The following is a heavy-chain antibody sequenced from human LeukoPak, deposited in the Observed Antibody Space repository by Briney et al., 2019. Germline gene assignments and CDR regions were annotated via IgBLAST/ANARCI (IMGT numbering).Heavy chain of an antibody. J-gene: IGHJ4*02. CDR2: IYYSGST. D-gene: IGHD3-22*01. CDR3: ARGPREYSSGYYIGKKFDY. Sequence: PSETLSLTCTVSGGSISSYYWSWIQQPPGKGLEWIGYIYYSGSTYYNPSLKSRVTISVDTSKNQFSLKLSSVTAADTAVYYCARGPREYSSGYYIGKKFDYWGQGTLVTVSS. V-gene: IGHV4-59*12. CDR1: GGSISSYY.